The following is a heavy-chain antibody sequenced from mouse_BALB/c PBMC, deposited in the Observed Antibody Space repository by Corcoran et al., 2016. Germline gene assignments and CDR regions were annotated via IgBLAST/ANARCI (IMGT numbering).Heavy chain of an antibody. CDR1: GYTFTNCG. Sequence: QIQLVQSGPELKKPGETVKISCKASGYTFTNCGMNWVKQAPGKGLKWMGWINTYTGEPTYADDFKGRFAFSLETSASTAYLQINNLKNEDTATYFCARSGVWSFWGQGTLVTVSA. D-gene: IGHD2-10*02. CDR2: INTYTGEP. CDR3: ARSGVWSF. J-gene: IGHJ3*01. V-gene: IGHV9-3-1*01.